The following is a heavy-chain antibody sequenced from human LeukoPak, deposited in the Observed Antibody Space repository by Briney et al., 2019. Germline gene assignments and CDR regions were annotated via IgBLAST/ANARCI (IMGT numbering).Heavy chain of an antibody. D-gene: IGHD2-2*01. CDR3: AKTYQHYPHPPGNAFDI. Sequence: GGSLRLSCAVSGFTFSSYAMSWVRQAPGKGLEWVSAISGSGGSTYYADSVKGRFTISRDNSKNTLYLQMNSLRAEDTAVYYCAKTYQHYPHPPGNAFDIWGQGTMVTVSS. CDR2: ISGSGGST. V-gene: IGHV3-23*01. CDR1: GFTFSSYA. J-gene: IGHJ3*02.